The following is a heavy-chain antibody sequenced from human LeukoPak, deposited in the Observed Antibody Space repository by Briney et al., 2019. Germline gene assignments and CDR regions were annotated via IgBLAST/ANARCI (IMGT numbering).Heavy chain of an antibody. CDR2: ISSSSSYI. J-gene: IGHJ4*02. D-gene: IGHD3-10*01. CDR1: GFTFSSYS. Sequence: GGSLRLSCAASGFTFSSYSMNWVRQAPGKGLEWVSSISSSSSYIYYADSVKGRFTISRDNAKNSLYLHMNSLRAEDTAVYYCARDLFPMVRPPPFDYWGQGTLVTVSS. V-gene: IGHV3-21*01. CDR3: ARDLFPMVRPPPFDY.